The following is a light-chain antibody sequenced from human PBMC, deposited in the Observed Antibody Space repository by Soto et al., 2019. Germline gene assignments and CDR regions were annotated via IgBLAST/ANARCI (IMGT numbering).Light chain of an antibody. CDR1: QSISSS. CDR2: ASS. V-gene: IGKV1-39*01. CDR3: PQDYA. Sequence: DIQMTQSPSSLSASVGDRVTITCRPSQSISSSFNWYQQKPGKAPKLLIYASSNLESGVPSRFSGSASGTAFNLTISSLQPEDFATYYCPQDYAFGQGTRLEIK. J-gene: IGKJ2*01.